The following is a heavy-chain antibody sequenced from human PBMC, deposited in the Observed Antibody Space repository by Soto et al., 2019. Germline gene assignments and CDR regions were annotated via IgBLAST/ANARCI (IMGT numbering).Heavy chain of an antibody. D-gene: IGHD3-10*01. V-gene: IGHV3-15*01. CDR2: IKSKTDGGTT. J-gene: IGHJ4*02. CDR3: TTVSYYYGSGSQYY. CDR1: GFTFSNAW. Sequence: EVQLVESGGGLVKPGGSLRLSCAASGFTFSNAWMSWVRQAPGKGLEWVGRIKSKTDGGTTDYAAPVKGRFTISRDDSKNTLYLQMNSLKTEDTAVYYCTTVSYYYGSGSQYYWGQGTLVTVSS.